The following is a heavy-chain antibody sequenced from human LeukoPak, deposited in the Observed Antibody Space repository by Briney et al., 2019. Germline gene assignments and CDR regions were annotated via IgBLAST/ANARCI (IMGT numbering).Heavy chain of an antibody. D-gene: IGHD4-17*01. Sequence: ASVKVSCKASGYTFTSYYMHWVRQAPGQGLEWMGIINPSGGSTSYAQKFQGRVTVTRDTSTSTVYMELSSLRSEDTAVYYCARDMNAVTTGAYWGQGTLVTVSS. CDR1: GYTFTSYY. CDR2: INPSGGST. J-gene: IGHJ4*02. V-gene: IGHV1-46*01. CDR3: ARDMNAVTTGAY.